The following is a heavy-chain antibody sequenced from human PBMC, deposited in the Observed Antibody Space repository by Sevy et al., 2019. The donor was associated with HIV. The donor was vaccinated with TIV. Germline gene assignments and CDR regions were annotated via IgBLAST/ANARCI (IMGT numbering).Heavy chain of an antibody. CDR3: ARGNSGYDYALNY. CDR1: GFTVNSNY. Sequence: GGSLRLSCAASGFTVNSNYMTWVRQAPGKGLEGVSVIYSEDTTYHADSVKDSFTISSDNFKNTLYLHMSCLRAEDTAVYYCARGNSGYDYALNYWGQGTLVTVSS. D-gene: IGHD5-12*01. V-gene: IGHV3-66*01. CDR2: IYSEDTT. J-gene: IGHJ4*02.